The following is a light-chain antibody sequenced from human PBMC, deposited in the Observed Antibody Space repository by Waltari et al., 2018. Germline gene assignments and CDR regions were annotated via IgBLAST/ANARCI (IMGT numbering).Light chain of an antibody. J-gene: IGLJ3*02. CDR1: SLAKQH. CDR3: QSTDSSASVWV. CDR2: KDT. V-gene: IGLV3-25*03. Sequence: STNLTQPPSVSVSPGQTARNTCSGASLAKQHAYWYQQKPGQAPGLVIYKDTQRPSGIPERFSGSTSGTTVTLTITGVQAEDEADYYCQSTDSSASVWVFGGGAKLTV.